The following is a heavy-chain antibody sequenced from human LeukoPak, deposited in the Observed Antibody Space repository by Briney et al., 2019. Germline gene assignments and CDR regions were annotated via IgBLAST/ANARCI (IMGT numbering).Heavy chain of an antibody. D-gene: IGHD3-10*01. Sequence: SETLSLTCTVFGGSISSYYWSWIRQPPGKGLEWIGSIYYSGSTYYNPSLKSRVTISVDTSKNQFSLKLSSVTAADTAVYYCARRAYYYYGSGSYGGNWFDPWGQGTLVTVSS. V-gene: IGHV4-39*01. CDR1: GGSISSYY. CDR3: ARRAYYYYGSGSYGGNWFDP. CDR2: IYYSGST. J-gene: IGHJ5*02.